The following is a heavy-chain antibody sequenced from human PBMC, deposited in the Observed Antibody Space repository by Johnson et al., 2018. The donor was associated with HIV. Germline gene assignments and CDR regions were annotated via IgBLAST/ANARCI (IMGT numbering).Heavy chain of an antibody. Sequence: LVESGGGLVQPGRSLRLSCAASGFTFDDYAMHWVRQAPGKGLEWVSGISWNSGSIGYADSVKGRFTISRDNAKNSLYLQMNSLRAEDTALYYCAKDMGLIAARRTPRDAFDIWGQGTMVTVSS. J-gene: IGHJ3*02. CDR3: AKDMGLIAARRTPRDAFDI. V-gene: IGHV3-9*01. CDR1: GFTFDDYA. CDR2: ISWNSGSI. D-gene: IGHD6-6*01.